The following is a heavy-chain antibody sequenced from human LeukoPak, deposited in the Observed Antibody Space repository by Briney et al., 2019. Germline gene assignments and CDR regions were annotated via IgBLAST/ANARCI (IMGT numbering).Heavy chain of an antibody. V-gene: IGHV3-66*04. CDR2: IYSGGST. Sequence: GGSLRLSCAASGFTVSSDYMSWVRQAPGKGLEWVSVIYSGGSTFYAGSVKGRFTISRDNSKNTVYLQMNSLRAEDTAVYYCAKLREEWLVPQMGYWGQGTLVTVSS. CDR3: AKLREEWLVPQMGY. D-gene: IGHD6-19*01. CDR1: GFTVSSDY. J-gene: IGHJ4*02.